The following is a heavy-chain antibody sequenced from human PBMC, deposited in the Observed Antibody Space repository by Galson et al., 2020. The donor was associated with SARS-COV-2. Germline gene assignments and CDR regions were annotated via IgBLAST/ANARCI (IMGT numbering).Heavy chain of an antibody. CDR1: GGSFSGYY. CDR2: INHSGST. V-gene: IGHV4-34*01. CDR3: ARDLEYSSSSRGYYYMDV. D-gene: IGHD6-6*01. J-gene: IGHJ6*03. Sequence: SETLSLTCAVYGGSFSGYYWSWIRQPPGKGLEWIGEINHSGSTNYNPSLKSRVTISVDTSKNQFSLKLSSVTAADTAVYYCARDLEYSSSSRGYYYMDVWGKGTTVTVSS.